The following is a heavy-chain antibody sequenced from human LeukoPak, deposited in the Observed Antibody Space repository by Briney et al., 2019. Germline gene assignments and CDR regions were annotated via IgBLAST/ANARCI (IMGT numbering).Heavy chain of an antibody. CDR3: ARQPPYYYDSSGYYYGGYFDY. CDR2: IYYSGST. V-gene: IGHV4-59*01. J-gene: IGHJ4*02. D-gene: IGHD3-22*01. CDR1: GGSISSYY. Sequence: SETLSLTCTVSGGSISSYYWSWIRQPPGKGLEWIGYIYYSGSTNYNPSLKSRVTISVDTSKNQFSLKLSSVTAADTAVYYCARQPPYYYDSSGYYYGGYFDYWGQGTLVTVSS.